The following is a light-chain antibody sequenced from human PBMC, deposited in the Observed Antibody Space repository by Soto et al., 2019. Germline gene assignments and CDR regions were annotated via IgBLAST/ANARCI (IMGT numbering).Light chain of an antibody. CDR1: QRISSW. CDR3: QQYNSPSDT. J-gene: IGKJ2*01. CDR2: DVF. Sequence: DIQMTQSPSTLSASVGDRVTITCRASQRISSWLAWYQQKPGKAPKLLIHDVFSLQSGVPSRFSGRGSGTVFTLTSSKLQPDDFATYYCQQYNSPSDTFGQGTKVELK. V-gene: IGKV1-5*01.